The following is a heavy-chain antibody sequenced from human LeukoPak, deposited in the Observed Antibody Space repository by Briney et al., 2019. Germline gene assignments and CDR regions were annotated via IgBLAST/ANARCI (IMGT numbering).Heavy chain of an antibody. J-gene: IGHJ5*02. Sequence: GGSLRLSCAASGFTFDDYGMSWVRQAPGKGLEWVSGINWNGGRTFYADSVKGRFTISRDNAKNSLYLQMNSLRADDTALYYCAKPDWKDSVGYYPESWGQGTLVTVSS. CDR2: INWNGGRT. CDR1: GFTFDDYG. CDR3: AKPDWKDSVGYYPES. V-gene: IGHV3-20*04. D-gene: IGHD3-22*01.